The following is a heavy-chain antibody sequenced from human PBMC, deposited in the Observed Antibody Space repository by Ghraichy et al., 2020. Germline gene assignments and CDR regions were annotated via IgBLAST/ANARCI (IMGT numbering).Heavy chain of an antibody. CDR1: GFIFGTRG. CDR2: ITTGRT. J-gene: IGHJ4*02. Sequence: GGSLRLSCVGSGFIFGTRGMSWVRQAPGKGLEWVSAITTGRTNSAGSVGGRFTISRDDSQYTIYLHMDNLRADDTAVYYCVREAAGPSYADSWGQGTLGTVSS. D-gene: IGHD2-2*01. V-gene: IGHV3-53*01. CDR3: VREAAGPSYADS.